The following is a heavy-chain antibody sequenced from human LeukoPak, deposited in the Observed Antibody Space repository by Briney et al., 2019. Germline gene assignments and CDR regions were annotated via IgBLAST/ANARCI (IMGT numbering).Heavy chain of an antibody. V-gene: IGHV3-49*03. D-gene: IGHD5-18*01. CDR1: GFTFGDYA. CDR2: IRSKAYGGTT. CDR3: TRDQGTAMVTTFDY. Sequence: PTGGSLRLSCTASGFTFGDYAMSWFRQAPGKGLEWVGFIRSKAYGGTTEYAASVKGRFTISRDDSKSIAYLQMNSLKTEDTAVYYCTRDQGTAMVTTFDYWGQGTLVTVSS. J-gene: IGHJ4*02.